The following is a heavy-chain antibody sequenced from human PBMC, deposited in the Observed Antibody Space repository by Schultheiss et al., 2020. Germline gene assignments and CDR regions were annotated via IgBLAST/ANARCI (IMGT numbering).Heavy chain of an antibody. J-gene: IGHJ6*02. D-gene: IGHD3-10*01. Sequence: ASVKVSCKASGYTFTIFDINWVRQAPGQGLEWVGWINPKTGDTVYAQKFQGRVTMTRDTSISTAYMELSSLRSEDTAVYYCAKGAIWFGGYGMDVWGQGTTVTVSS. V-gene: IGHV1-8*01. CDR1: GYTFTIFD. CDR3: AKGAIWFGGYGMDV. CDR2: INPKTGDT.